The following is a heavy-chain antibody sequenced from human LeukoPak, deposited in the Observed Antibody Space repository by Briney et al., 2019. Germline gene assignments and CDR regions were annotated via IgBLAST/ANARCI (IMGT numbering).Heavy chain of an antibody. D-gene: IGHD6-19*01. Sequence: GGSLRLSCAASGFTFSSNGMHWVRQAPGKGLEWVAFIRYDGSKKYYADSVKGRFANSRDNSKNTLYQQMTSLRAEDTAAYYCAKDPNGGLDSSGWYGWFDPWGQGTLVTVSS. CDR3: AKDPNGGLDSSGWYGWFDP. CDR1: GFTFSSNG. CDR2: IRYDGSKK. J-gene: IGHJ5*02. V-gene: IGHV3-30*02.